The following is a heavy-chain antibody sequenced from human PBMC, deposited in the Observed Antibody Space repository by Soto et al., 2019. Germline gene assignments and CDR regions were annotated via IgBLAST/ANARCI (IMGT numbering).Heavy chain of an antibody. D-gene: IGHD2-21*01. CDR1: GGTFSRYA. V-gene: IGHV1-69*01. CDR2: IIPIFGTA. J-gene: IGHJ4*02. Sequence: QVQLVQSGAEVKKPGSSVKVSCKASGGTFSRYAISWVRQAPGQGLEWMGGIIPIFGTANYAQKFQGRVTITADESTSTAYMELSSLRSEDTAVYYCARVFLGDGYNPHGIDYWGQGTLVPVSS. CDR3: ARVFLGDGYNPHGIDY.